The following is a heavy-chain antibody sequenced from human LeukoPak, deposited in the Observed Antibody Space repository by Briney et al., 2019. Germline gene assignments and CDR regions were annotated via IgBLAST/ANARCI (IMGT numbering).Heavy chain of an antibody. CDR2: ISSSGSTI. CDR3: ARDEYYGSGSYYYYYYGMDV. Sequence: GGSLRLSCAASGFTFSSYEMNWVRQAPGKGLEWVSYISSSGSTIYYADSVKGRLTISRDNAKNSLYLQMNSLRAEDTAVYYCARDEYYGSGSYYYYYYGMDVWGQGTTVTVSS. D-gene: IGHD3-10*01. V-gene: IGHV3-48*03. CDR1: GFTFSSYE. J-gene: IGHJ6*02.